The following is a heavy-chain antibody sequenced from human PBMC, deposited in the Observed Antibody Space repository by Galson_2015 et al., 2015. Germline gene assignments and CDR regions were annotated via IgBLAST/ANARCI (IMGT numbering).Heavy chain of an antibody. CDR2: IYYSGST. V-gene: IGHV4-39*01. CDR1: GGSISSSSYY. J-gene: IGHJ4*02. D-gene: IGHD2-15*01. CDR3: ARFRGIGRYFDY. Sequence: LSLTCTVSGGSISSSSYYWGWIRQPPGKGLEWIGSIYYSGSTYYNPSLKSRVTISVDTSKNQFSLKLSSVTAADTAVYYCARFRGIGRYFDYWCQGTLVTVSS.